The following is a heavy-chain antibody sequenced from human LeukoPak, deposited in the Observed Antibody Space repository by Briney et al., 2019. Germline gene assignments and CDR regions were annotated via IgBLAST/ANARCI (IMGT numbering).Heavy chain of an antibody. V-gene: IGHV3-15*07. Sequence: GGSLRLSCAASGFTYSNAWMNWVRQAPGKGLEWVGRIKSKTDGGTTDYAAPVKGRFTISRDDSKNTLYLQMNSLKTEDTAVYYCTTDHPYYYGMDVWGQGTTVTVSS. CDR1: GFTYSNAW. CDR2: IKSKTDGGTT. CDR3: TTDHPYYYGMDV. J-gene: IGHJ6*02.